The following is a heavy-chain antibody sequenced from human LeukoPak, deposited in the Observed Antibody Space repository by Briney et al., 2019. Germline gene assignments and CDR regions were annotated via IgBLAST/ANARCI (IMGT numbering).Heavy chain of an antibody. Sequence: PGGSLRLSCAASGFNFSTYWMTWVRQVLGKGLEWVAIIKEDGSEIYYVDAVKGRFSISRDNAKTSLYLQMNNLSVADTAVYYCVTDQTGRHPYFFDYWGQGTLVTVSS. CDR2: IKEDGSEI. D-gene: IGHD3-10*01. CDR3: VTDQTGRHPYFFDY. CDR1: GFNFSTYW. J-gene: IGHJ4*02. V-gene: IGHV3-7*01.